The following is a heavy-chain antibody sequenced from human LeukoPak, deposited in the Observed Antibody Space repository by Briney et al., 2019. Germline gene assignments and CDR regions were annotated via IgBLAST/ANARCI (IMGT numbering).Heavy chain of an antibody. D-gene: IGHD3-16*01. J-gene: IGHJ3*02. CDR1: GFTVSAIY. CDR3: ARHGVLGDSFDI. V-gene: IGHV3-66*04. CDR2: IYSGGTT. Sequence: GGSLRLSCAASGFTVSAIYITWVRQAPGKGLEWVSLIYSGGTTYYADSVKGRFTISRDSSKSTVYLQMNGLRAEDTAGYYCARHGVLGDSFDIWGQGTMVTVSS.